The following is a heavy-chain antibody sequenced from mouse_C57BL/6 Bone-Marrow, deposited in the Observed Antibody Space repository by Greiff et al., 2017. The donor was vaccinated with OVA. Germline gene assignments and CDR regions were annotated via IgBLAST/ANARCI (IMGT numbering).Heavy chain of an antibody. CDR1: GYTFTSYW. V-gene: IGHV1-55*01. CDR2: IYPGSGST. Sequence: QVHVKQSGAELVKPGASVKMSCKASGYTFTSYWITWVKQRPGQGLEWLGDIYPGSGSTKYNEKLKSKATLTVDTSSSTAYMQLSSLTSEDAAVYYCARSNWDWNYWGQGTTLTFSS. D-gene: IGHD4-1*02. J-gene: IGHJ2*01. CDR3: ARSNWDWNY.